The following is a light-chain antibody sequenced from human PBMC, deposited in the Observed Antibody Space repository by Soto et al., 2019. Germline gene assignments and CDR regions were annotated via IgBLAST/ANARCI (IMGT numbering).Light chain of an antibody. J-gene: IGLJ2*01. V-gene: IGLV1-47*01. CDR2: SNN. Sequence: QLVLTQPPSASGTPGQRVTISCSGSSSNIGSNYVYWYQQLPGTAPKLLIYSNNQRPSGVPDRFSGSKSGTSASLAISGLRSEDEADYYCEAWNDSLSGPTVVFGGGTKVTVL. CDR1: SSNIGSNY. CDR3: EAWNDSLSGPTVV.